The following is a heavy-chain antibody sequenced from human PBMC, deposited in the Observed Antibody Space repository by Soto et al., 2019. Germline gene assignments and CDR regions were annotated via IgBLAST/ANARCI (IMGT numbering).Heavy chain of an antibody. CDR3: ARWGTTGGLDG. CDR1: GFTFRSYV. V-gene: IGHV3-30*19. Sequence: QVQLVESGGGVVQPGTSLRLSCVGSGFTFRSYVIHWVRQAPGKGLEWVALTSYDGSNKYYDDSVKGRFTISRDNSRNTVALQMDSLRLEDTGLYFSARWGTTGGLDGWGQGTLVSVSS. CDR2: TSYDGSNK. J-gene: IGHJ4*02. D-gene: IGHD3-16*01.